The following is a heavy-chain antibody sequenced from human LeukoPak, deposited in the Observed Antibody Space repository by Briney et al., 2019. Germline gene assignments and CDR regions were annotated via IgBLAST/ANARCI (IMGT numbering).Heavy chain of an antibody. V-gene: IGHV1-2*06. CDR1: GYTSTGYF. Sequence: ASVKVSCKASGYTSTGYFMHWVRQAPGQGLEWMGRINPNSGGTNYAQKFQGRVTMTRDTSISTAYMELSRLRSDDTAVYYCARVEYSSSSRHDYWGQGTLVTVSS. J-gene: IGHJ4*02. D-gene: IGHD6-6*01. CDR2: INPNSGGT. CDR3: ARVEYSSSSRHDY.